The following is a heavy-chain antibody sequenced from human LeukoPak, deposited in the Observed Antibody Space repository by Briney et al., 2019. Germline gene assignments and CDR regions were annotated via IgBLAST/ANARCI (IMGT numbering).Heavy chain of an antibody. CDR1: GYSISSDYN. CDR3: AREQWGSTFPDY. D-gene: IGHD1-26*01. J-gene: IGHJ4*02. V-gene: IGHV4-38-2*02. Sequence: ASETLSLTCSVSGYSISSDYNWGWIRQPPGKGPEWIGSTHHNGPTFYHPSLKSRVTISVDTSLNQVSLNLNSVTAADTAVYYCAREQWGSTFPDYWGQGVLVIVSS. CDR2: THHNGPT.